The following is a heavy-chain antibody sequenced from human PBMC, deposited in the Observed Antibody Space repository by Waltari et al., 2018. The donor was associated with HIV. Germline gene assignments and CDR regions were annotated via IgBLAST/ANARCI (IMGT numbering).Heavy chain of an antibody. Sequence: QVQLVQSGAEVKKPGASVKVSCKASGYTFTGYYMHWVRQAPGHGLEWMGWINPNSGGTNYAKKFQGRVTMTRDTSISTAYMELSRLRSDDTAVYYCARVPATTEYYFDYWGQGTLVTVSS. V-gene: IGHV1-2*02. CDR1: GYTFTGYY. D-gene: IGHD4-4*01. CDR3: ARVPATTEYYFDY. J-gene: IGHJ4*02. CDR2: INPNSGGT.